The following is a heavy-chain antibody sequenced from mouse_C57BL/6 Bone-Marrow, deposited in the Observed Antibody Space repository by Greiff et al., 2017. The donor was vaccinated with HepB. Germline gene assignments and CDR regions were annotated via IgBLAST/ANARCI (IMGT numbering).Heavy chain of an antibody. CDR1: GFTFSDYY. CDR2: ISNGGGST. V-gene: IGHV5-12*01. D-gene: IGHD1-1*02. Sequence: EVQGVESGGGLVQPGGSLKLSCAASGFTFSDYYMYWVRQTPEKRLEWVAYISNGGGSTYYPDTVKGRFTISRDNAKNTLYLQMSRLKSEDTAMYYCARQDMAWFAYWGQGTLVTVSA. J-gene: IGHJ3*01. CDR3: ARQDMAWFAY.